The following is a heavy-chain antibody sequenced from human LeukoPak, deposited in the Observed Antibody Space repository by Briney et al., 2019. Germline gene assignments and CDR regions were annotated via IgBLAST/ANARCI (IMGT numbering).Heavy chain of an antibody. J-gene: IGHJ1*01. D-gene: IGHD3-3*01. Sequence: SETLSLTCAVYGGSFSGYYWSWIRQPPGKGLEWIGEINHSGSTNYNPSLKSRVTISVDTSRNQFSLKLSSVTAADTAVYYCARRSGYSYFQHWGQGTLVTVSS. CDR1: GGSFSGYY. CDR3: ARRSGYSYFQH. CDR2: INHSGST. V-gene: IGHV4-34*01.